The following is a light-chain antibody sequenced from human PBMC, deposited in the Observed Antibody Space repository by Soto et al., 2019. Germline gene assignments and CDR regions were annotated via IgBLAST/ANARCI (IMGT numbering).Light chain of an antibody. CDR3: QQRSNWAT. CDR2: DAS. CDR1: QSVSSF. V-gene: IGKV3-11*01. Sequence: EIVLTQSPATLSLSPGERATLSCRASQSVSSFLAWYQHKPGQAPRLLIYDASTRATGIPARFSGSGSGTDFTLTISSLEPEDFAVYYCQQRSNWATFGQGTKVEIK. J-gene: IGKJ1*01.